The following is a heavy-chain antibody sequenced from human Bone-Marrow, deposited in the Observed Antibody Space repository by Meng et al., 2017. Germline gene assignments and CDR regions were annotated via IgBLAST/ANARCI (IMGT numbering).Heavy chain of an antibody. CDR1: GYTFTSYD. V-gene: IGHV1-8*01. CDR2: MNPNSGNT. J-gene: IGHJ4*02. D-gene: IGHD6-19*01. Sequence: QGTPVQVGAGVERPGASVKVSCKASGYTFTSYDINWVRQGTGQGLEWMGWMNPNSGNTGYAQNFQGRVTMTRNTSISTAYMELSSLRSEDTAVYYCARVQSSGWSPGYWGQGTLVTVSS. CDR3: ARVQSSGWSPGY.